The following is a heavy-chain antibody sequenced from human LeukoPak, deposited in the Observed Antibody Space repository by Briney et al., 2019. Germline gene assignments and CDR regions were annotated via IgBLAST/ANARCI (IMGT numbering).Heavy chain of an antibody. V-gene: IGHV4-59*02. CDR1: GGSVSGYY. Sequence: SETLSLTCTVSGGSVSGYYWSWIRQPPGEGLEWIGYIYYSGSTQYNPSLRSRVTISVDTSKNHFSLELTSVTAADTAVYYCARVGYSSGWYFHDYWGQGTLATVSS. CDR3: ARVGYSSGWYFHDY. D-gene: IGHD6-19*01. CDR2: IYYSGST. J-gene: IGHJ4*02.